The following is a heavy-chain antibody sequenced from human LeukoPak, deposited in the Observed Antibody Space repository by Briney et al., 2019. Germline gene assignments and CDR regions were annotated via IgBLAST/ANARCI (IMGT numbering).Heavy chain of an antibody. J-gene: IGHJ4*02. D-gene: IGHD6-19*01. CDR2: IIGTGTIT. V-gene: IGHV3-23*01. CDR3: AKDLGISGWHLDY. CDR1: GFTFSSYA. Sequence: GGSLRLSCAASGFTFSSYAMGWVRQAPGKGLEWVSGIIGTGTITSYADSVKGRFTISRDNSKDTLYLQMNSLRGEDTAVYYCAKDLGISGWHLDYWGQGTLVTVSS.